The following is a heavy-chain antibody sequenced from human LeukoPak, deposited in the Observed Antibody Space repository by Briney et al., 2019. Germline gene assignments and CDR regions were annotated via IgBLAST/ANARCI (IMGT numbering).Heavy chain of an antibody. V-gene: IGHV3-23*01. J-gene: IGHJ5*02. Sequence: PGGSLRLSCAASGFTFSSNAMSWVRQAPGKGLEWVSGTSGSGGATYYADSVKGRLSIYRDNSKNTLYRAMNSLSSEDTAIYYCAKSPQWLVPSWFDPWGQGTLVTVSS. CDR2: TSGSGGAT. D-gene: IGHD6-19*01. CDR3: AKSPQWLVPSWFDP. CDR1: GFTFSSNA.